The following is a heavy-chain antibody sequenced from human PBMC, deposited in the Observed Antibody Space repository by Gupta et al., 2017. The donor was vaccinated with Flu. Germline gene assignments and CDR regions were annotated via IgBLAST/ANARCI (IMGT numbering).Heavy chain of an antibody. CDR3: ARGLHYDILTGYLFDY. V-gene: IGHV3-21*01. J-gene: IGHJ4*02. Sequence: EVQLVESGGGLVKPGGSLRLSCAASGFTFSSYSMNWVRQAPGKGLEWVSSISSSSSYIYYADSVKGRFTISRDNAKNSLYLQMNSLRAEDTAVYYCARGLHYDILTGYLFDYWGQGTLVTVSS. CDR2: ISSSSSYI. CDR1: GFTFSSYS. D-gene: IGHD3-9*01.